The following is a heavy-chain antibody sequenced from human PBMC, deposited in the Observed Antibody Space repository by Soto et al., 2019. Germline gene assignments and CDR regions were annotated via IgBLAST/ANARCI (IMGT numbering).Heavy chain of an antibody. D-gene: IGHD6-13*01. V-gene: IGHV1-69*01. CDR2: IIPIFGIE. Sequence: QVQLVQSGAEVKKPGSSVRVSCKASGGTFSSYAISWVRQAPGQGLEWMGGIIPIFGIENYAQKFQGRVTITADESTSIAYMELSSLRSEDTAVYYCARDRIAGSKYYYGMDVWGQGTTVTVSS. J-gene: IGHJ6*02. CDR3: ARDRIAGSKYYYGMDV. CDR1: GGTFSSYA.